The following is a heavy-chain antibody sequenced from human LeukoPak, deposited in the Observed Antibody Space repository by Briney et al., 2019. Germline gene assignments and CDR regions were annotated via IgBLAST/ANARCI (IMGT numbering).Heavy chain of an antibody. CDR3: AREFVSFDY. V-gene: IGHV3-7*01. Sequence: GGSLRLSCAASGFTSSSYWMSWVRQAPGKGLEWVANIKQDGSEKYYVDSVKGRFTISRDNAKNSLYLQMNSLRAEDTAVYYCAREFVSFDYWGQGTLVTVSS. J-gene: IGHJ4*02. CDR2: IKQDGSEK. CDR1: GFTSSSYW.